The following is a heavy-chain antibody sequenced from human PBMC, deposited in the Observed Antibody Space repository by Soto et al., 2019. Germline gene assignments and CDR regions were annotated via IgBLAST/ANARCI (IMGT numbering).Heavy chain of an antibody. CDR2: ISAHNGNT. D-gene: IGHD3-3*01. CDR3: VRIGIFGVVIRPYYMDV. V-gene: IGHV1-18*01. CDR1: GYSFTSCG. J-gene: IGHJ6*03. Sequence: ASVKVSCKAPGYSFTSCGLSWVRHAPGQGLEWMGWISAHNGNTNYEQKFQGRVTMTTDTSTSTAYMELRSLRSDDTAVYYCVRIGIFGVVIRPYYMDVWGKGTTVTVSS.